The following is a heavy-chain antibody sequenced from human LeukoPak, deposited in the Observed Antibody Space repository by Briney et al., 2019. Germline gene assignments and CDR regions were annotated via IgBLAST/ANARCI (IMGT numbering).Heavy chain of an antibody. CDR1: GLTVSSNY. CDR3: ARDLGCSGGSCYSDSGALGDY. J-gene: IGHJ4*02. Sequence: AAGSLRLSCAASGLTVSSNYMSWVRQAPGKGLEWISVIYSGGSTYYADSVKGRFTISRDNSKNTLYLQMNSLRAEDTAVYYCARDLGCSGGSCYSDSGALGDYWGQGTLVTVSS. V-gene: IGHV3-53*01. D-gene: IGHD2-15*01. CDR2: IYSGGST.